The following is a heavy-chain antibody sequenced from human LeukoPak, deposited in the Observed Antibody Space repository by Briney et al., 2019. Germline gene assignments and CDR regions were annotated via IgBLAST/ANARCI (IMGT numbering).Heavy chain of an antibody. Sequence: PGGSLRLSCAASGFTFRSFWMTWVRQAPGKGLEWVANIREDGSEKYYVDSVNGRFTISRDNAKNSLSLQMNSLRAEDMGVYYCGRERGIGAWGQGTTVTLPS. J-gene: IGHJ6*02. CDR1: GFTFRSFW. CDR3: GRERGIGA. CDR2: IREDGSEK. V-gene: IGHV3-7*01.